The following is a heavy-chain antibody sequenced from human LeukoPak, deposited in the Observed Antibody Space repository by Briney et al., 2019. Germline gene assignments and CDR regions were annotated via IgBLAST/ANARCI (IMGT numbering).Heavy chain of an antibody. CDR3: AREDSRGFDY. D-gene: IGHD6-13*01. Sequence: SETLSLTCTVSGGSISSYYWSWIRRPPGKGLEWIGYIYYSGSTNYNPSLKSRVTISVDTSKNQFSLKLSSVTAADTAVYYCAREDSRGFDYWGQGTLVTVSS. V-gene: IGHV4-59*01. J-gene: IGHJ4*02. CDR2: IYYSGST. CDR1: GGSISSYY.